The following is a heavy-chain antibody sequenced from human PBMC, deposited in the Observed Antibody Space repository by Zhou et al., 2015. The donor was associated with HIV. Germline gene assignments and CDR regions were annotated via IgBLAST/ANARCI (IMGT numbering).Heavy chain of an antibody. CDR3: ARGGVMFTVTRDWYFDL. J-gene: IGHJ2*01. Sequence: QVQLVQSGAEVKKPGASVKVSCKASGYTFTGYYMHWVRQAPGQGLEWMGRINPNSGGTNYAQKFQGRVTMTRDTSISTAYMELSRLRSDDTAVYYCARGGVMFTVTRDWYFDLWGRGTLVTVSS. CDR2: INPNSGGT. CDR1: GYTFTGYY. D-gene: IGHD4-17*01. V-gene: IGHV1-2*06.